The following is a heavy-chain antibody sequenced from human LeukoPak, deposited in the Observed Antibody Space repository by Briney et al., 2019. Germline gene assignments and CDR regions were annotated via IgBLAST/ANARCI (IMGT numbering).Heavy chain of an antibody. CDR2: INHSGST. J-gene: IGHJ4*02. CDR1: GGSFSGYY. D-gene: IGHD5-24*01. CDR3: ARELQRRWLQLGGGVFGY. Sequence: SETLSLTCAVYGGSFSGYYWSWIRQPPGKGLEWIGEINHSGSTNYNPSLKSRVTISVDTSKNQFSLKLSSVTAADTAVYYCARELQRRWLQLGGGVFGYWGQGTLVTVSS. V-gene: IGHV4-34*01.